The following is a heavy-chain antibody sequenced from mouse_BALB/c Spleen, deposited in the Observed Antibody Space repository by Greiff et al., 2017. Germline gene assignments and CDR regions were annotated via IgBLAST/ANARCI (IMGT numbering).Heavy chain of an antibody. J-gene: IGHJ2*01. CDR2: ILPGSGST. V-gene: IGHV1-9*01. D-gene: IGHD2-10*02. Sequence: VQLQQSGAELMKPGASVKISCKATGYTFSSYWIEWVKQRPGHGLEWIGEILPGSGSTNYNEKFKGKATFTADTSSNTAYMQLSSLTSEDSAVYYCARKGYVGYFDYWGQGTTLTVSS. CDR1: GYTFSSYW. CDR3: ARKGYVGYFDY.